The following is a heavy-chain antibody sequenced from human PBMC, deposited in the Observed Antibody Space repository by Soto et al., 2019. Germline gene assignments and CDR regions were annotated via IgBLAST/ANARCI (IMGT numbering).Heavy chain of an antibody. CDR1: GGTFSSYA. D-gene: IGHD6-19*01. Sequence: SVKVSCKASGGTFSSYAISWVRQAPGQGLEWMGGIIPIFGTANYAQKFQGRVTITADKSTSTAYMELSSLRSEDTAVYYCARDRMDSSGWQDHYIDYWGQGTLVTVSS. CDR2: IIPIFGTA. J-gene: IGHJ4*02. CDR3: ARDRMDSSGWQDHYIDY. V-gene: IGHV1-69*06.